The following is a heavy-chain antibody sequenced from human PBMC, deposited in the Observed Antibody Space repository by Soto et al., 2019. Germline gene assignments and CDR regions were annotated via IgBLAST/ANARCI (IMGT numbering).Heavy chain of an antibody. CDR1: GFTFSSYG. Sequence: GGSLRLSCAASGFTFSSYGMHWVRQAPGKGLEWVAVISYDGSNKYYADSVKGRFTISRDNSKNTLYLQMNSLRAEDTAVYYCAKDPNTAMKGYYGMDVWGQGTTVTVSS. V-gene: IGHV3-30*18. D-gene: IGHD5-18*01. CDR3: AKDPNTAMKGYYGMDV. CDR2: ISYDGSNK. J-gene: IGHJ6*02.